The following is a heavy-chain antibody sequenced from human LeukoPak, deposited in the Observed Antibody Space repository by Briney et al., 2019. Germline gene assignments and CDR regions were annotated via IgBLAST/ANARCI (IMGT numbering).Heavy chain of an antibody. J-gene: IGHJ4*02. CDR3: ARAASMVGGSFDY. CDR1: GYTFTVKF. V-gene: IGHV1-46*01. CDR2: INPSGGST. D-gene: IGHD3-10*01. Sequence: ASVKVSCKTSGYTFTVKFLHWLRQAPGQGLEWMGIINPSGGSTSYAQKFQGRVTMTRDMSTSTVYMELSSLRSEDTAVYYCARAASMVGGSFDYWGQGTLVTVSS.